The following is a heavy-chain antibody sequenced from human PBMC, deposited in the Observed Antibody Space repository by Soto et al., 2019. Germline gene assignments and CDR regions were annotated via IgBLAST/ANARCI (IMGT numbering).Heavy chain of an antibody. Sequence: GESLKISCKGSGYSFTSYWIGWVRQMPGKGLEWMGIIYPGDSDTRYSPSFQGQVTISANKSISTAYLQWSSLKASDTAWYYCARLPPDSLRGYCSGGSCYSEGVAFDIWGQGTMVTVS. CDR2: IYPGDSDT. CDR1: GYSFTSYW. D-gene: IGHD2-15*01. V-gene: IGHV5-51*01. CDR3: ARLPPDSLRGYCSGGSCYSEGVAFDI. J-gene: IGHJ3*02.